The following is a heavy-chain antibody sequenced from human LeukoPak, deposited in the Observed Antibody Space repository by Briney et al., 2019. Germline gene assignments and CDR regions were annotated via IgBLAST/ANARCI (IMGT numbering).Heavy chain of an antibody. CDR3: ARSVNIVVEYYFDY. J-gene: IGHJ4*02. Sequence: PSETLSLTCTVSGGSVSSGSYYWSWIRQPPGKGLEWIGYIYYSGSTNYNPSLKSRVTISLDTSKNQFSLKLSSVTAADTAVYYCARSVNIVVEYYFDYWGQGTLVTVSS. CDR2: IYYSGST. CDR1: GGSVSSGSYY. D-gene: IGHD2-15*01. V-gene: IGHV4-61*01.